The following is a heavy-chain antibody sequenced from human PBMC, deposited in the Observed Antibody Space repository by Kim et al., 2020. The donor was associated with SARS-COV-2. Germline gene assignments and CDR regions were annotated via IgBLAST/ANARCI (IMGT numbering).Heavy chain of an antibody. CDR1: GGSFSGYY. V-gene: IGHV4-34*01. Sequence: SETLSLTCAVYGGSFSGYYWSWIRQPPGKGLEWIGEINHSGSTNYNPSLKSRVTISVDTSKNQFSLKLSSVTAADTAVYYCAGYVDTAMVTAFDIWGQGTMVTVSS. D-gene: IGHD5-18*01. CDR3: AGYVDTAMVTAFDI. CDR2: INHSGST. J-gene: IGHJ3*02.